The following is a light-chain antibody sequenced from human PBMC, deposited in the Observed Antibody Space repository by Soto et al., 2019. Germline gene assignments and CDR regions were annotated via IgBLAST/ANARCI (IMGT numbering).Light chain of an antibody. CDR2: GNI. V-gene: IGLV1-40*01. Sequence: QSVLTQPPSVSGAPGQRVTISCTGSSSNIGAGYDVPWYQQLPGTAPKLPIYGNINRPSWVPDRFTGSKSGTSASLANTGPLYDDEDDNYCPSYDSSLSGYVFGTGTKVTVL. J-gene: IGLJ1*01. CDR3: PSYDSSLSGYV. CDR1: SSNIGAGYD.